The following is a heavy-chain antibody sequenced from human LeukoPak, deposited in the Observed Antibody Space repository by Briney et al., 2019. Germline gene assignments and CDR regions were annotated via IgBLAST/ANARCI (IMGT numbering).Heavy chain of an antibody. CDR3: ARDDSSGLGFDP. D-gene: IGHD3-22*01. CDR1: GFTVNSDY. J-gene: IGHJ5*02. V-gene: IGHV3-53*01. Sequence: PGGSLRLSCAASGFTVNSDYMSWVRQAPGKGLEWVSVIYSGGSTYYADSVKGRFTVSRDSSKNMVYLQMNSLRAEDTAVYYCARDDSSGLGFDPWGQGTQVTVSS. CDR2: IYSGGST.